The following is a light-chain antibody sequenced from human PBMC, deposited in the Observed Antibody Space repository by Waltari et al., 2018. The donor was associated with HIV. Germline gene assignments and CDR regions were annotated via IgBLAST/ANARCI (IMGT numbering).Light chain of an antibody. J-gene: IGLJ3*02. CDR1: DSNIGTSS. CDR2: SNH. Sequence: QPVLTQLPSVSGTPGQTVTISCSGSDSNIGTSSVSWYQFLPGTTPRLLIFSNHERPSGVPGRFSGSKSGASASLTIFGLRSEDEADYYCSTWDKTQSAQVFGGGTKLTVL. V-gene: IGLV1-47*01. CDR3: STWDKTQSAQV.